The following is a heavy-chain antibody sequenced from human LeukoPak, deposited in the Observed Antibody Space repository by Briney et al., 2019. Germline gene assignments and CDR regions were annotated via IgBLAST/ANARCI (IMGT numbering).Heavy chain of an antibody. J-gene: IGHJ4*02. V-gene: IGHV4-59*08. CDR1: GGSISSYY. CDR2: IYYSGST. CDR3: ARHSYYFDY. Sequence: SETLSLTCTVSGGSISSYYWSWIRQPPGKGLEWIGYIYYSGSTNYNPSLKSRVTISVDTSKNQFSLKLSSVTAADTAVYYCARHSYYFDYWGQGTLVPVCS.